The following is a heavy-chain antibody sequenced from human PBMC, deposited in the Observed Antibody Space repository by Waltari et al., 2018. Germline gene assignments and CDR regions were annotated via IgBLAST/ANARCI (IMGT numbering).Heavy chain of an antibody. Sequence: QVQLVQSGAEVKKPGASVKVSCKASGYTFTGYFIHWVRQAPGQGLEWMGWINPCSGDTNYAQNFQGRVTMTTDTSISTAYMDLTRLRSDDTAVYYCARGVGAVAGPYFDYWGQGTLITVSS. J-gene: IGHJ4*02. CDR3: ARGVGAVAGPYFDY. CDR1: GYTFTGYF. CDR2: INPCSGDT. D-gene: IGHD6-19*01. V-gene: IGHV1-2*02.